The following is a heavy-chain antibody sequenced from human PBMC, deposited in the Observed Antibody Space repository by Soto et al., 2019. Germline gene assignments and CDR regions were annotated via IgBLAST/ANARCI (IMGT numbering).Heavy chain of an antibody. Sequence: WPCHAPGQGLEWMGWISAYNGNTNYAQKLQGRVTMTTDTSTSTAYMELRSLRSDDTAVYYCARSPDTAMAHDYWGQGTLVTVSS. CDR3: ARSPDTAMAHDY. D-gene: IGHD5-18*01. CDR2: ISAYNGNT. J-gene: IGHJ4*02. V-gene: IGHV1-18*01.